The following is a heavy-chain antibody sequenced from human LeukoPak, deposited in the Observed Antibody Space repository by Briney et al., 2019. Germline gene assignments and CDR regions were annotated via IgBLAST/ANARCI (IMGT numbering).Heavy chain of an antibody. Sequence: GGSLGPSCAASGFTFSSYAMSWVRQAPGKGLEWVSAISGSGGSTYYADSVKGRFTISRDNSKNTLYLQMNSLRAEDTAVYYCAKGMKEEVYVDTAMEPWVNFDYWGQGTLVTVSS. J-gene: IGHJ4*02. D-gene: IGHD5-18*01. CDR3: AKGMKEEVYVDTAMEPWVNFDY. V-gene: IGHV3-23*01. CDR1: GFTFSSYA. CDR2: ISGSGGST.